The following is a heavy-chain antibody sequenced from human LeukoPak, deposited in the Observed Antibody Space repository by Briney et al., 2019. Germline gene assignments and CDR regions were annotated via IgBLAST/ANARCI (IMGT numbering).Heavy chain of an antibody. CDR3: VKDRGEF. CDR2: IRYDGIHK. V-gene: IGHV3-30*02. CDR1: GFTFNTYG. Sequence: GGSLRLSCAASGFTFNTYGMNWVRQAPGPWLECVAFIRYDGIHKYYADYVKGRFTISRGNSKNTLYLQMNSLRVGDTAIYYCVKDRGEFWGQGTMVTVSS. J-gene: IGHJ3*01. D-gene: IGHD3-10*01.